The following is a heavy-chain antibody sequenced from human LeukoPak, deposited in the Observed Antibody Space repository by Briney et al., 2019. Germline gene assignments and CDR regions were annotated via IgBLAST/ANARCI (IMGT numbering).Heavy chain of an antibody. CDR1: GGSVSSGSYY. CDR2: XXNSGSSGST. J-gene: IGHJ4*02. D-gene: IGHD3-10*01. V-gene: IGHV4-61*01. Sequence: SETLSLTCTVSGGSVSSGSYYWSWIRQPPGKGXXXXXXXXNSGSSGSTNYNPSLKSRVTISIDTSKNQFSLRLSSVTAADTAVYYCARSPRFGSGSYSIDYWGQGSLVTVSS. CDR3: ARSPRFGSGSYSIDY.